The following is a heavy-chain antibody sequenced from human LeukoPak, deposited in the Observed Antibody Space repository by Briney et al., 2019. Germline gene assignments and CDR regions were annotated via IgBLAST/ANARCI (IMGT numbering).Heavy chain of an antibody. CDR3: ARDKQLEHYYYYYMDV. J-gene: IGHJ6*03. Sequence: SETLSLICTVSSGSISSYYWSWIRQPAGKGLEWIGRIYTSGSTNYNPSLKSRVTMSVDTSKNQFSLKLSSVTAADTAVYYCARDKQLEHYYYYYMDVWGKGTTVTVSS. CDR2: IYTSGST. D-gene: IGHD6-6*01. V-gene: IGHV4-4*07. CDR1: SGSISSYY.